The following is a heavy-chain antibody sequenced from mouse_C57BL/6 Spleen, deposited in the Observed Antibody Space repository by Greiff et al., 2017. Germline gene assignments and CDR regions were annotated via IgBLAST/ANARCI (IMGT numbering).Heavy chain of an antibody. J-gene: IGHJ4*01. CDR1: GFTFSSYA. D-gene: IGHD1-3*01. CDR2: ISSGGDYI. CDR3: TRERGSFYAMDY. Sequence: DVMLVESGEGLVKPGGSLKLSCAASGFTFSSYAMSWVRQTPEKRLEWVAYISSGGDYIYYADTVKGRFTISRDNARNTLYLQMSSLKSEDTAMYYCTRERGSFYAMDYWGQGTSVTVSS. V-gene: IGHV5-9-1*02.